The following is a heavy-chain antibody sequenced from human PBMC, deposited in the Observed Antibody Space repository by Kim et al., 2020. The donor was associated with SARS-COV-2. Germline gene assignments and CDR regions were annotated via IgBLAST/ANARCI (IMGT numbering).Heavy chain of an antibody. V-gene: IGHV4-39*01. J-gene: IGHJ4*02. D-gene: IGHD3-22*01. CDR3: ARGTYYYDSSPWGGMYYFDY. Sequence: SETLSLTCTVSGGSISSSSYYWGWIRQPPGKGLEWIGSIYYSGSTYYNPSLKSRVTISVDTSKNQFSLKLSSVTAADTAVYYCARGTYYYDSSPWGGMYYFDYWGQGTLVTVSS. CDR2: IYYSGST. CDR1: GGSISSSSYY.